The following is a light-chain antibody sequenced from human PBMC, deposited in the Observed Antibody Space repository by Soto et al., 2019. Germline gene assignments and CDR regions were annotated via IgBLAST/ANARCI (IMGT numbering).Light chain of an antibody. CDR2: EVS. CDR3: SSYSGTNYHYV. CDR1: SGDGGGYNY. V-gene: IGLV2-8*01. Sequence: QSLLTHPPSASGSFGQSFSIWCPGTSGDGGGYNYVSWYQQHPGKAPKLMIYEVSERPSGVPDRSSGSKSGNTASLTVSGLQADDEADYYCSSYSGTNYHYVFGTGTKVTVL. J-gene: IGLJ1*01.